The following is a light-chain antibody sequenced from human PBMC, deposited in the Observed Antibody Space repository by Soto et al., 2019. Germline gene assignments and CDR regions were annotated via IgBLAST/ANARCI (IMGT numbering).Light chain of an antibody. V-gene: IGKV3-15*01. CDR3: QQYSNWAPIT. J-gene: IGKJ3*01. Sequence: EIVMTQSPATLSVSPGERDTLSCRAIQSVSSDLAWFQQTPGQAPRLLIYGASTRATGIPARFSGSGSGTEFTLTISSLQSEDFAVYYCQQYSNWAPITFGPGTKVDIK. CDR1: QSVSSD. CDR2: GAS.